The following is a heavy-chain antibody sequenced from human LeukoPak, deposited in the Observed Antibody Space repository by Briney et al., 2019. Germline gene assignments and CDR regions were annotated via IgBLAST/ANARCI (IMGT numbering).Heavy chain of an antibody. CDR1: GYTFIGYY. CDR2: MNPNSGGT. Sequence: GASVKVSCKASGYTFIGYYIHWVRQAPGQGLEWMGWMNPNSGGTDYAQEFQGRVTMTRDTSISTAYMELSSLRSDDTAVYYCARELRQTGWPRYYFDYWGQGTLVTVSS. D-gene: IGHD3-16*01. CDR3: ARELRQTGWPRYYFDY. J-gene: IGHJ4*02. V-gene: IGHV1-2*02.